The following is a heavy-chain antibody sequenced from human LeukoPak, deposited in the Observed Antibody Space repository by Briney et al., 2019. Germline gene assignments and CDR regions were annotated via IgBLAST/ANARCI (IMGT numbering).Heavy chain of an antibody. CDR1: GGSTSSGGYY. D-gene: IGHD2-15*01. J-gene: IGHJ4*02. CDR2: IFYSGSI. Sequence: SETLSLTCTVSGGSTSSGGYYWNWVRQHPGKGLEWIGYIFYSGSINYNPSLKSRVIISVDTSKNQFSLKLTSVTAADTAVYYCARGQDIFFDYWGQGTLVTVSS. V-gene: IGHV4-31*03. CDR3: ARGQDIFFDY.